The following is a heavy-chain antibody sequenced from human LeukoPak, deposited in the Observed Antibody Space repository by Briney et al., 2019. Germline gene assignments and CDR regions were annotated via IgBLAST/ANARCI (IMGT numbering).Heavy chain of an antibody. J-gene: IGHJ4*02. V-gene: IGHV3-30*03. CDR2: ISYDGSNK. CDR3: ARGAAGEKGYFDY. Sequence: GGSLRLSCGASGFTFSSYGMHWVRQAPGKGLEWVAVISYDGSNKYYADSVKGRFTISRDNSKNTLYLQMNSLRAEDTAVYYCARGAAGEKGYFDYWGQGTLVTVSS. D-gene: IGHD7-27*01. CDR1: GFTFSSYG.